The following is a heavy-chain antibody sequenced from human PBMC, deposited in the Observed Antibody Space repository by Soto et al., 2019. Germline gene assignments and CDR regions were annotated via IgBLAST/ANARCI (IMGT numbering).Heavy chain of an antibody. Sequence: GGSLRLSCAASGFTFSSYVMHCVRQAPGKGREWVSYIGHSGSTIYYADSVKGRFTISRYNDKNSLYLQMNSLRADDTAIYYCATGSYYDYWRQGALVNVSS. J-gene: IGHJ4*02. CDR2: IGHSGSTI. V-gene: IGHV3-48*03. D-gene: IGHD1-26*01. CDR1: GFTFSSYV. CDR3: ATGSYYDY.